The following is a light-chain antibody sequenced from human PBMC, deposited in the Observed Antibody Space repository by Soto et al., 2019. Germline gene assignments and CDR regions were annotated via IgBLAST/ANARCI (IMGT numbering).Light chain of an antibody. V-gene: IGLV2-11*01. CDR2: DVS. CDR3: CSYVGGYSYV. Sequence: QSDLTQPRSVSGSPGQSVTVSCIGTSSDVGDYNSVSWYQQHPGKAPKLMIYDVSKRPSGVPDRFSGSKSGNTASLTISGLQAEDEADYYCCSYVGGYSYVFGIGTKVTVL. CDR1: SSDVGDYNS. J-gene: IGLJ1*01.